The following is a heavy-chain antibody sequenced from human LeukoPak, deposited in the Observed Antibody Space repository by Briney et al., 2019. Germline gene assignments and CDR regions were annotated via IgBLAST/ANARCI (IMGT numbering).Heavy chain of an antibody. V-gene: IGHV4-34*01. CDR2: INHSGST. Sequence: PSETLSLTCAVYGGSFSGYYWSWIRQPPGKGLEWIGEINHSGSTNYNPSLKGRVTISVDTSKNQFSLKLSSVTAADRAVYYCAREGITMVRGVIITSYYFDYWGQGTLVTVSS. CDR1: GGSFSGYY. CDR3: AREGITMVRGVIITSYYFDY. J-gene: IGHJ4*02. D-gene: IGHD3-10*01.